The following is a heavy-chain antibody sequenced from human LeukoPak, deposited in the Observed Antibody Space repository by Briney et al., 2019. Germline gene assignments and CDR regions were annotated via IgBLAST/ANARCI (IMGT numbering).Heavy chain of an antibody. CDR1: GFTFSTYW. V-gene: IGHV3-74*01. D-gene: IGHD1-14*01. Sequence: GGSLRLSCAASGFTFSTYWMDWVRQAPGKGLVWVSRINSDGSSTLYADSVKGRFTISRDNAKNALYLQMNSLSAEDTAVYYRGRYNDGGYWGQGTLVTVSS. J-gene: IGHJ4*02. CDR2: INSDGSST. CDR3: GRYNDGGY.